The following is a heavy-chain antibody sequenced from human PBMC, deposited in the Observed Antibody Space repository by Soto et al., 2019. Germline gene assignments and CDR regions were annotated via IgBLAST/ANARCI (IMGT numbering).Heavy chain of an antibody. CDR2: INHSGST. CDR3: ARGRKYYYGSGSSYYYYGMDV. V-gene: IGHV4-34*01. CDR1: GGSFSGYY. J-gene: IGHJ6*02. Sequence: PSETLSLTCAVYGGSFSGYYWSWIRQPPGKGLEWIGEINHSGSTNYNPSLKSRVTISVDTSKNQFSLKLSSVTAADTAVYYCARGRKYYYGSGSSYYYYGMDVWGQGTTVTVSS. D-gene: IGHD3-10*01.